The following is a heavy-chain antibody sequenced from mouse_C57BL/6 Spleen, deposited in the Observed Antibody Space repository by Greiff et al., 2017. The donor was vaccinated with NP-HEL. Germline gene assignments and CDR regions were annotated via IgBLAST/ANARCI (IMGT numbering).Heavy chain of an antibody. CDR3: TTGAYYSTLDY. CDR2: IDPENGDT. Sequence: VQLQQSGAELVRPGASVKLSCTASGFNIKDDYMHWVKQRPEQGLEWIGWIDPENGDTEYASKFQGKATITADTSSNTAYLQLSSLTSEDTAVYYCTTGAYYSTLDYWGQGTTLTVSS. CDR1: GFNIKDDY. D-gene: IGHD2-5*01. V-gene: IGHV14-4*01. J-gene: IGHJ2*01.